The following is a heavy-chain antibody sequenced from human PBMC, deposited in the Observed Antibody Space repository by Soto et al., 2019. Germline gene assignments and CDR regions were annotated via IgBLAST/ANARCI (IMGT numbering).Heavy chain of an antibody. CDR1: GYTFTGYY. Sequence: ASVKVSCKASGYTFTGYYMHWVRRAPGQGLEWMGWINPNSGGTHYAQKFQGRVTMTRDTSISTAYMELSRLRSDDTAVYYCARELQWLDTAAFDICGQGTMVTVSS. D-gene: IGHD6-19*01. CDR2: INPNSGGT. J-gene: IGHJ3*02. CDR3: ARELQWLDTAAFDI. V-gene: IGHV1-2*02.